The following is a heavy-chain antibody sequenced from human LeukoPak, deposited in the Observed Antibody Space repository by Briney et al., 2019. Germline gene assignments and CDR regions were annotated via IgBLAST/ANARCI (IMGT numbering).Heavy chain of an antibody. J-gene: IGHJ4*02. Sequence: ASVKVSCKSSGDXFSGYYLHWVRQAPGQGLEWMGWINANSGGTNYAQKFQGRVTMTRDTSISSVHMELSRLRSDDTAVYYCARDSITLLRGFDFWGQGTLVTVSS. CDR2: INANSGGT. D-gene: IGHD3-10*01. CDR1: GDXFSGYY. V-gene: IGHV1-2*02. CDR3: ARDSITLLRGFDF.